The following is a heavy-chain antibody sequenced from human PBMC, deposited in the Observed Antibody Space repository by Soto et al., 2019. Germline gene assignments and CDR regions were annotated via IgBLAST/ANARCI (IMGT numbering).Heavy chain of an antibody. CDR3: AKGCKHITYYYGMDV. CDR1: GFTFSSYA. V-gene: IGHV3-23*01. J-gene: IGHJ6*02. Sequence: GWSLRLSCAASGFTFSSYAMSWVRQAPGKGLEWVSAISGSGGSTYYADSVKGRFTISRDNSKNTLYLQMNSLRAEDTAVYYCAKGCKHITYYYGMDVWGQGTTVTVSS. D-gene: IGHD2-21*01. CDR2: ISGSGGST.